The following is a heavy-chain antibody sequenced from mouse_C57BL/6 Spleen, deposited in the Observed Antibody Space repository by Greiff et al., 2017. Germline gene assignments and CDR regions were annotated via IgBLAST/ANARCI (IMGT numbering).Heavy chain of an antibody. CDR2: IYPGDGDT. V-gene: IGHV1-80*01. D-gene: IGHD1-1*01. Sequence: VQLQQSGAELVKPGASVKISCKASGYAFSSYWMNWVKQRPGKGLEWIGQIYPGDGDTNYNGKFKGKATLTADKSSSTAYMQLSSLTSEDSAVYFCARSRDYYGSSSYAMDYWGQGTSVTVSS. J-gene: IGHJ4*01. CDR3: ARSRDYYGSSSYAMDY. CDR1: GYAFSSYW.